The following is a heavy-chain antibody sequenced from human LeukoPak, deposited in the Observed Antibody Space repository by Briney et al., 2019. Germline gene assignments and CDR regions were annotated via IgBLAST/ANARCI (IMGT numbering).Heavy chain of an antibody. CDR3: AGDKTTGGWYEFDY. D-gene: IGHD6-19*01. Sequence: PGGSLRLSCAACGFTFSSYGMHWVRQAPGKGLEWVAFIRYDGSNKYYADSVKGRFTISRDTSKNTVSLQMNSLRAEDTAVYYCAGDKTTGGWYEFDYWGQGTLVTVSS. CDR1: GFTFSSYG. CDR2: IRYDGSNK. V-gene: IGHV3-30*02. J-gene: IGHJ4*02.